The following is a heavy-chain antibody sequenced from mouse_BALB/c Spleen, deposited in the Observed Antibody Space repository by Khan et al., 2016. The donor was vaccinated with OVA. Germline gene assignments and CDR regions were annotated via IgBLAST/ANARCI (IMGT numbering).Heavy chain of an antibody. CDR1: GFSFSSYT. V-gene: IGHV5-6-4*01. CDR3: TRDGNYAHWYFDV. J-gene: IGHJ1*01. D-gene: IGHD2-1*01. CDR2: ISSGSTYT. Sequence: EVELVESGGGLVKPGGSLKLSCAASGFSFSSYTMSWVRQTPEKRLEWVATISSGSTYTYYPDRVKGRFTISRDNAKNTLFLQMSSLKSEDTAMYYCTRDGNYAHWYFDVWGAGTTVTVSS.